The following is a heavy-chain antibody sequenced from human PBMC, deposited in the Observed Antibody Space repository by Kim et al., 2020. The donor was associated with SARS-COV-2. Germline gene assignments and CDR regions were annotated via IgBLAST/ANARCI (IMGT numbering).Heavy chain of an antibody. CDR2: ISYDGSNK. D-gene: IGHD5-12*01. J-gene: IGHJ6*02. CDR1: GFTFSSYG. V-gene: IGHV3-30*18. CDR3: AKERSFVDIVATIGENSYYYYGMDV. Sequence: GGSLRLSCAASGFTFSSYGMHWVRQAPGKGLEWVSVISYDGSNKYYADSVKGRFTISRDTSKNTLYLQMNSLKAEDTAVYYCAKERSFVDIVATIGENSYYYYGMDVWGQGTTVTVSS.